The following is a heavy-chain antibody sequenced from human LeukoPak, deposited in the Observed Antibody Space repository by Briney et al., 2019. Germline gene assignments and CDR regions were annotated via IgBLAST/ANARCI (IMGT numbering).Heavy chain of an antibody. Sequence: EGSLRLSCEGSAFIFSGHWMNWVRQTPGKGLEWVSVIYSGGSTYYADSVKGRFTISRDNSKNTLYLQMNSLRAEDTAVYYCARDRGTRWGQGTLVTVSS. CDR1: AFIFSGHW. V-gene: IGHV3-53*01. CDR2: IYSGGST. CDR3: ARDRGTR. J-gene: IGHJ4*02. D-gene: IGHD2-15*01.